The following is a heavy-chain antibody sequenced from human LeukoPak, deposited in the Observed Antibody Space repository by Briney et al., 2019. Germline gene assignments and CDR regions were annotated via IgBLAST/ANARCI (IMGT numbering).Heavy chain of an antibody. J-gene: IGHJ4*02. CDR2: IYSGGST. CDR1: GFTVSTNY. CDR3: ARDTYDSSGYYRKFDY. D-gene: IGHD3-22*01. V-gene: IGHV3-53*01. Sequence: GGSLRLSCAASGFTVSTNYMSWVRQAPGKGLEWVSVIYSGGSTYYADSVKGRFTISRDNSKNTLYLQMNSLRAEDTAVYYCARDTYDSSGYYRKFDYWGQGTLVTVSS.